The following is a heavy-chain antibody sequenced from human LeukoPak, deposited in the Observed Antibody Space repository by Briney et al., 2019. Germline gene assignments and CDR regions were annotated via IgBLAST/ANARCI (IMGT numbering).Heavy chain of an antibody. D-gene: IGHD1-26*01. V-gene: IGHV1-18*01. CDR1: GYTFTSYG. J-gene: IGHJ3*02. Sequence: ASVKVSCKASGYTFTSYGIGWVLQAPGQGLEWMGWISAYNGNTNYAQKLQGRVTMTTGTSTSTAYMELRSLRSDDTAVYYCARELKVGASAAFDIWGQGTMVTVSS. CDR2: ISAYNGNT. CDR3: ARELKVGASAAFDI.